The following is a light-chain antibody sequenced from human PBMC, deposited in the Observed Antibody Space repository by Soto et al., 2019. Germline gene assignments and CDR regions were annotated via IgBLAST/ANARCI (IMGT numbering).Light chain of an antibody. V-gene: IGKV3-11*01. Sequence: EIVSTQSPGTKSLSPLQRPTHSCQSSQTVRNNYLAWYQPKPGQAHRLLIYDASNRATGIPARFSGSGSGTDFTLTITSLEPEEFAVYYCQKRSNWPPSFGQGKRLEIK. CDR1: QTVRNNY. CDR2: DAS. CDR3: QKRSNWPPS. J-gene: IGKJ5*01.